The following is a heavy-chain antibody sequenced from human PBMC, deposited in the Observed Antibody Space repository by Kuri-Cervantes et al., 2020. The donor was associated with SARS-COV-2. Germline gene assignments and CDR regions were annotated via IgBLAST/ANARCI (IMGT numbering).Heavy chain of an antibody. CDR1: GGSFSGYY. CDR3: ARGVGAAVAGTLITIYYYYSMDV. D-gene: IGHD6-19*01. V-gene: IGHV4-34*01. Sequence: ESLKISCAVYGGSFSGYYWSWIRQPPGKGLEWIGEINHSGSTNYNPSLKSRVTISVDTSKNQFSLKLSSVTAADTAVYYCARGVGAAVAGTLITIYYYYSMDVWGQGTTVTVSS. CDR2: INHSGST. J-gene: IGHJ6*02.